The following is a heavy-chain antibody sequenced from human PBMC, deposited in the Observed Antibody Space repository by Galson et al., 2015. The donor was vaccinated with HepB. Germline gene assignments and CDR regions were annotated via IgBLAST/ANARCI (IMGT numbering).Heavy chain of an antibody. Sequence: SLRLSCAASGFTFSDYYMSWIRQAPGKGLEWVSYISSSGSTIYYAGSVKGRFTISRDNAKNSLYLQMNSLRAEDTAVYYCARNVQYCGSTSCEELYFDYWGQGTLVTVSS. V-gene: IGHV3-11*01. J-gene: IGHJ4*02. CDR1: GFTFSDYY. CDR3: ARNVQYCGSTSCEELYFDY. D-gene: IGHD2-2*01. CDR2: ISSSGSTI.